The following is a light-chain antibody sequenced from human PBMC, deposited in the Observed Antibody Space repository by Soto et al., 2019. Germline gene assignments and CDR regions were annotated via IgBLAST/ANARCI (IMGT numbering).Light chain of an antibody. CDR3: SSYTSSTTSDV. CDR2: EVS. CDR1: TSDVGGYNY. Sequence: QSALTQPASVSGSPGQSITISCTGATSDVGGYNYVSWYQQHPGKDTKLMIYEVSHRPSGVYNRVSGSKSANTASLTISGLQAEKEADYYCSSYTSSTTSDVFGTGTKFTVL. J-gene: IGLJ1*01. V-gene: IGLV2-14*01.